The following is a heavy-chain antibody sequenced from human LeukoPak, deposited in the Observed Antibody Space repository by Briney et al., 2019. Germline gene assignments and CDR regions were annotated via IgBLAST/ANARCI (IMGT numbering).Heavy chain of an antibody. D-gene: IGHD6-19*01. CDR1: GGSISSYY. J-gene: IGHJ4*02. CDR3: ARHKPQAGIQQWLDPPSFDY. V-gene: IGHV4-59*08. Sequence: SETLSLTCTVSGGSISSYYWSWIRQPPGKGLEWIGYIYYSGSTNYNPSLKSRVTISVDTSKNQFSLKLSSVTAADTAVYYCARHKPQAGIQQWLDPPSFDYWGQGTLVTVSS. CDR2: IYYSGST.